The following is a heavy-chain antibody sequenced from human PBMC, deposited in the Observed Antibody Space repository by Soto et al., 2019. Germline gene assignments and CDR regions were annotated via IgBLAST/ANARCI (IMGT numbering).Heavy chain of an antibody. V-gene: IGHV4-30-4*01. CDR2: MYYSGDT. D-gene: IGHD3-22*01. CDR3: DGNYDSSFDY. J-gene: IGHJ4*02. Sequence: SETLSLTCTVSGGSVNSYGYYWTWIRHSPGKGLEWIGSMYYSGDTYHNPSLKSRVSLSVDTSKDQFSLNLTSVTSADTAVYFFDGNYDSSFDYSGRGPLVTVS. CDR1: GGSVNSYGYY.